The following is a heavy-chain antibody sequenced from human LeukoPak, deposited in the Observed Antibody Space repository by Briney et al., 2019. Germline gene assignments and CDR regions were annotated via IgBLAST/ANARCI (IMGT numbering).Heavy chain of an antibody. CDR1: GFTVSSNY. D-gene: IGHD6-13*01. V-gene: IGHV3-7*01. CDR2: IKQDGSEK. Sequence: GGSLRLSCAASGFTVSSNYMSWVRQAPGKGLEWVASIKQDGSEKYYVDSVKGRLTISRDNAKNSLYLQMNSVRAEDTAVYYCARDGAAPGLYFDSWGQGTLVTVSS. J-gene: IGHJ4*02. CDR3: ARDGAAPGLYFDS.